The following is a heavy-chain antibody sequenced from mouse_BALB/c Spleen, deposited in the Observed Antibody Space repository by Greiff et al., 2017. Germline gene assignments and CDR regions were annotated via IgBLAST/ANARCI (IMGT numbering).Heavy chain of an antibody. CDR1: GFSLTGYG. CDR3: ARLYDAYAMDY. Sequence: VQGVESGPGLVAPSQSLSITCTVSGFSLTGYGVNWVRQPPGKGLEWLGMIWGDGSTDYNSALKSRLSISKDNSKSQVFLKMNSLQTDDTARYYCARLYDAYAMDYWGQGTSVTVSS. CDR2: IWGDGST. J-gene: IGHJ4*01. D-gene: IGHD2-3*01. V-gene: IGHV2-6-7*01.